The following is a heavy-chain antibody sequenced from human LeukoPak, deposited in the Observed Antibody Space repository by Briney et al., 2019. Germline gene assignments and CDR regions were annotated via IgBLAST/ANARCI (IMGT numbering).Heavy chain of an antibody. J-gene: IGHJ3*02. Sequence: GGSLRLSCAASGLTFSSYSMNWVRQAPGKGLEWVSSISSSSSYIYYADSVKGRFTISRDNAKNSLYLQMNSLRAEDTAVYYCSTNRFLEWLGDAFDIWGQGTMVTVSS. D-gene: IGHD3-3*01. V-gene: IGHV3-21*01. CDR1: GLTFSSYS. CDR2: ISSSSSYI. CDR3: STNRFLEWLGDAFDI.